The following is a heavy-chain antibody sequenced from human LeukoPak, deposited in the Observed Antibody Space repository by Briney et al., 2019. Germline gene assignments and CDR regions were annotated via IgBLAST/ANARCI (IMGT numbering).Heavy chain of an antibody. CDR1: EFPFSIYE. CDR2: IGSSGTTV. D-gene: IGHD6-19*01. V-gene: IGHV3-48*03. J-gene: IGHJ4*02. Sequence: GGSLRLSCAVSEFPFSIYEMNWVRQAPGKGLEWVSNIGSSGTTVYYADSVKGRFSISRDNAKSSLYLQMNSLRVKDTAVYYCALLAVASDFDYWGQGALVTVSS. CDR3: ALLAVASDFDY.